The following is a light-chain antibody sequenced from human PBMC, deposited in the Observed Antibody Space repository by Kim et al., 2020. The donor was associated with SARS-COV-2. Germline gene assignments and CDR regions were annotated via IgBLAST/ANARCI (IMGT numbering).Light chain of an antibody. CDR1: SSDVGSYNL. CDR2: EVS. Sequence: QSALTQPASVSGSPGQSITISCTGTSSDVGSYNLVSWYQQHPGKAPKLMIYEVSKRPSGVSNRFSGSKSGNTASLTISGLQAEDEADYYCSYAGSSPYVFGTGTKVTVL. V-gene: IGLV2-23*02. J-gene: IGLJ1*01. CDR3: CSYAGSSPYV.